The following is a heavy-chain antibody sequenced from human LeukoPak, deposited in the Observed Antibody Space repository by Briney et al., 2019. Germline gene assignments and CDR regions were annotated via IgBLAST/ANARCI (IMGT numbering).Heavy chain of an antibody. CDR1: GGTFSSYA. J-gene: IGHJ6*03. CDR3: AAGTDIVVVPAYYYYMDV. CDR2: IIPIFGTA. Sequence: SVKVSCKASGGTFSSYAISWVRQAPGQGLEWMGGIIPIFGTANYAQKFQGRVTITTDESTSTAYMELSSLRSEDTAVYYCAAGTDIVVVPAYYYYMDVWGKGTTVTVSS. V-gene: IGHV1-69*05. D-gene: IGHD2-2*01.